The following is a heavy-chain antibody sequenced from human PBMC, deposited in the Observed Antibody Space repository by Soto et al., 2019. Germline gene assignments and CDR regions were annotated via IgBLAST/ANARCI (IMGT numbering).Heavy chain of an antibody. J-gene: IGHJ6*02. CDR1: GYTFTSYG. D-gene: IGHD1-7*01. V-gene: IGHV1-18*01. CDR3: ARDFQRITGTTGYYYYGMDV. Sequence: GASVKVSCKASGYTFTSYGISWVRQAPGQGLEWMGWISAYNGNTNYAQKLQGRVTMTTDTSTSTAYMELRSLRSDDTAVYYCARDFQRITGTTGYYYYGMDVWGQGTTVTVSS. CDR2: ISAYNGNT.